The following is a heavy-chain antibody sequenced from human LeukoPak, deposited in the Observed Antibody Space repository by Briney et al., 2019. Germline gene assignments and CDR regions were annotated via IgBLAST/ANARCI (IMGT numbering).Heavy chain of an antibody. CDR1: GGSFSGYY. D-gene: IGHD3-10*01. Sequence: SETLSLTCAVYGGSFSGYYWSWIRQPPGKGLEWIGEVNHSGSTNYNPSLKSRVTISVDTSKNQFSLKLSSVTAADTAVYYCARVGGSGSYYNRYYYYMDVWGKGTTVTVSS. CDR3: ARVGGSGSYYNRYYYYMDV. J-gene: IGHJ6*03. CDR2: VNHSGST. V-gene: IGHV4-34*01.